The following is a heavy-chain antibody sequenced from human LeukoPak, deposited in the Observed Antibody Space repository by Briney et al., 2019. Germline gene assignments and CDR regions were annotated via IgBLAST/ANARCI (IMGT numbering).Heavy chain of an antibody. J-gene: IGHJ6*03. CDR2: INPNSGGT. Sequence: ASVKVSCKASGYTFTGYYMHWVRQAPGQGLEWMGWINPNSGGTNYAQKFQGRVTMTRDTSISTAYMELSRLRSDDTAVYYCARAPTGGGNLHYYYMDVWGKGTTVTVSS. CDR3: ARAPTGGGNLHYYYMDV. V-gene: IGHV1-2*02. D-gene: IGHD4-23*01. CDR1: GYTFTGYY.